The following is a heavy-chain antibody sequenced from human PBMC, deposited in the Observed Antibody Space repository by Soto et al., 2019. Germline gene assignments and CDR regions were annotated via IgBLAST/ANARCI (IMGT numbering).Heavy chain of an antibody. D-gene: IGHD2-2*01. Sequence: GGSLRLSCAASGFTFSSYSMNWVRQAPGKGLEWVSSISSSSSYIYYADSVKGRFTISRDNAKNSLYLQMNSLRAEDTAVYYCAREASSTQHFDYWGQGTLVTVSS. CDR1: GFTFSSYS. CDR3: AREASSTQHFDY. J-gene: IGHJ4*02. CDR2: ISSSSSYI. V-gene: IGHV3-21*01.